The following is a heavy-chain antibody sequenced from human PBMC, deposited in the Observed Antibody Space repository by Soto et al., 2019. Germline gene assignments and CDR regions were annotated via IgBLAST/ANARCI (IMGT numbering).Heavy chain of an antibody. CDR1: QFTFSDHY. CDR2: INPTGSYT. D-gene: IGHD3-9*01. J-gene: IGHJ5*02. Sequence: PGGSLRLSCAASQFTFSDHYMTLIRQAPGEGLEWISYINPTGSYTHYADSVKGRFSISRDNAQNSLYPQMNSLRAEDTAVYFSARDLFAGQQLVIPWFEPWGQGTLVTVSS. V-gene: IGHV3-11*06. CDR3: ARDLFAGQQLVIPWFEP.